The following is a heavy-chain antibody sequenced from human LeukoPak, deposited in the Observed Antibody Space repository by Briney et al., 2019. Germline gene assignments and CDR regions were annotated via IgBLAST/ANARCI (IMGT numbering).Heavy chain of an antibody. J-gene: IGHJ4*02. CDR1: GFTFTSPA. D-gene: IGHD3-22*01. CDR2: IVVGSGNT. Sequence: SVKVSCKASGFTFTSPAMQWVRQARGQRLERIGWIVVGSGNTNYAQKFQERVTITRDMSTSTAYMELSSLRSEDTAVYYCAADWFYDSSPFDYWGQGTLVTVSS. V-gene: IGHV1-58*02. CDR3: AADWFYDSSPFDY.